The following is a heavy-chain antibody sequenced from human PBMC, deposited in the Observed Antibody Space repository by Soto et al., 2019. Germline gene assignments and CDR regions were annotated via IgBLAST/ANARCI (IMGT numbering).Heavy chain of an antibody. CDR3: ARGRLRGDGHSLGQ. D-gene: IGHD3-10*01. CDR1: GGSVSSGSYY. CDR2: IYYTGST. Sequence: SETLSLTCTVSGGSVSSGSYYWSWIRQPPGKGLEWIGYIYYTGSTNYNPSLKSRVTISVDTSKNQFSLKLSSVTAADTAVYYCARGRLRGDGHSLGQWGQGTLVTVSS. V-gene: IGHV4-61*01. J-gene: IGHJ4*02.